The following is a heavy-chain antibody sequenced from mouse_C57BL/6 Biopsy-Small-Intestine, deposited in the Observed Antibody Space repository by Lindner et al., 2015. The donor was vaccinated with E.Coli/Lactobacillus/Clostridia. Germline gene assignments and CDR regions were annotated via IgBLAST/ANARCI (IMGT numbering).Heavy chain of an antibody. D-gene: IGHD1-1*01. V-gene: IGHV1-47*01. Sequence: VQLQESGAELVKPGASVRMSCKASGYTFTTYPIEWMKQSHGKSLEWIGNFHPYNDSTNYNEKFKGKATFTADTSSNTAYMQLSSLTTEDSAIYYCARGDYVLYYFDYWGQGTTLTVSS. CDR1: GYTFTTYP. CDR2: FHPYNDST. CDR3: ARGDYVLYYFDY. J-gene: IGHJ2*01.